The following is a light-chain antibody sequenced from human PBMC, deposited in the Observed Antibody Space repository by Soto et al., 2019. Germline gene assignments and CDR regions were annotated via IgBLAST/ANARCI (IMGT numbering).Light chain of an antibody. V-gene: IGKV1-5*01. CDR2: DAS. Sequence: DIQMNQSPSTLSASVGDRVTITCRASQSISSWLAWYRQKPGKAPKLLIYDASSLESGVPSRFSGSGSGTEFTLTISSLQPDDFATYYCQQYNSYSWPFGQGTKVDIK. CDR1: QSISSW. CDR3: QQYNSYSWP. J-gene: IGKJ1*01.